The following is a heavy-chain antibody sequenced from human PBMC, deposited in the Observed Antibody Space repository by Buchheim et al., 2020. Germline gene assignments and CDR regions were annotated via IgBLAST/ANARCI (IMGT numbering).Heavy chain of an antibody. J-gene: IGHJ6*02. D-gene: IGHD4-17*01. Sequence: EVQLVESGGGLVKPGGSRTLSCAASGFTFSRYPLNWVRQAPGKGLEWVSSISGSSSDIYYADSVKGRFTISRDTAKNSLYLQMNSLRAEDTAVYYCARGFYGRPGGMDVWGQGTT. V-gene: IGHV3-21*01. CDR1: GFTFSRYP. CDR3: ARGFYGRPGGMDV. CDR2: ISGSSSDI.